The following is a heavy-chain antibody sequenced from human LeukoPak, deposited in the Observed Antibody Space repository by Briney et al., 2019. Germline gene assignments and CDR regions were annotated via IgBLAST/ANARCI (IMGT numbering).Heavy chain of an antibody. Sequence: SETLSLTCTVSGGSISSSNYYWGWIRQPPGKGLEWIGSIYYSGTTCYNPSLKSRVTISVDTSKNQFSLNLSSVTAADTAVYYCARQKYYDTSGYAIDYWGQGTLVTVSS. CDR3: ARQKYYDTSGYAIDY. CDR2: IYYSGTT. V-gene: IGHV4-39*01. D-gene: IGHD3-22*01. J-gene: IGHJ4*02. CDR1: GGSISSSNYY.